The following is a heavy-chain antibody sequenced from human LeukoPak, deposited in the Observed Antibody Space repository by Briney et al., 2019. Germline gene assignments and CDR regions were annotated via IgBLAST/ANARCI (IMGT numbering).Heavy chain of an antibody. CDR3: ARRFLSNYVYYFDY. Sequence: PPETLSLTCTVSGGSISSSSYYWGWIRQPPGKGLEWIGSIYYSGSTYYNPSLKSRVTISVDTSKNQSSLKLSSVTAADTAVYYCARRFLSNYVYYFDYWGQGTLVTVSS. D-gene: IGHD4-11*01. J-gene: IGHJ4*02. CDR1: GGSISSSSYY. CDR2: IYYSGST. V-gene: IGHV4-39*01.